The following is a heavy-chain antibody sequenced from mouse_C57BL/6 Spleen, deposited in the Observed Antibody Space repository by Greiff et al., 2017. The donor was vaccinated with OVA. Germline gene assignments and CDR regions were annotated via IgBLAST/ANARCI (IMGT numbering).Heavy chain of an antibody. CDR1: GISITTGNYR. CDR2: IYYSGTI. Sequence: DVKLQESGPGLVKPSQTVFLTCTVTGISITTGNYRWSWIRQFPGNKLEWIGYIYYSGTITYNTSLTRRTTITRDTPKNQFFLEMNSLTAEDTATYYCARERLYDYAMDYWGQGTSVTVSS. CDR3: ARERLYDYAMDY. V-gene: IGHV3-5*01. D-gene: IGHD2-4*01. J-gene: IGHJ4*01.